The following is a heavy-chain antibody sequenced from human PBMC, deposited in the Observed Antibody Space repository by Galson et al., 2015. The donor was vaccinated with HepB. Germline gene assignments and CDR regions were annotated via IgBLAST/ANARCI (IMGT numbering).Heavy chain of an antibody. CDR1: GFTFNIYT. D-gene: IGHD2-8*01. CDR2: ILSDGNT. CDR3: AKNLVHMLPDLFDY. Sequence: SLRLSCAASGFTFNIYTMGWVRQAPGKGLEWVSAILSDGNTYYTDSVKGRFTISRDNSKNTLYLQMNSLRAEDTAVYYCAKNLVHMLPDLFDYWGQGTLVTVSS. V-gene: IGHV3-23*01. J-gene: IGHJ4*02.